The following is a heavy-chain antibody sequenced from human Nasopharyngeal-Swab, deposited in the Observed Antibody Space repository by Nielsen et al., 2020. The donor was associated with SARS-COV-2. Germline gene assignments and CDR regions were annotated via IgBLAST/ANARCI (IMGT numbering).Heavy chain of an antibody. J-gene: IGHJ4*02. Sequence: GSLRLSCTVSGGSISSGGYYWSWIRQHPGKGLEWIGEINHSGSTNYNPSLKSRVTISVDTSKNQFSLKLSSVTAADTAVYYCARLPHRDTAMVKAVVLDYWGQGTLVTVSS. V-gene: IGHV4-39*07. CDR1: GGSISSGGYY. CDR3: ARLPHRDTAMVKAVVLDY. CDR2: INHSGST. D-gene: IGHD5-18*01.